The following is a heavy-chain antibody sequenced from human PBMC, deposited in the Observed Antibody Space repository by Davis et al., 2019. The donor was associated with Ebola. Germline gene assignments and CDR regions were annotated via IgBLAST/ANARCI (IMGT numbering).Heavy chain of an antibody. V-gene: IGHV3-21*01. CDR1: GFTFNVYS. J-gene: IGHJ4*02. CDR2: ISTRSNYI. CDR3: VRDITGVGAGGDF. Sequence: GGSLRLSCAASGFTFNVYSMNWVRQAPGMGLEWVSSISTRSNYIYYADSVKGRFTISRDNAKNSLFLQMTSLRADDSGVYYCVRDITGVGAGGDFWGQGTLVTVSS. D-gene: IGHD6-13*01.